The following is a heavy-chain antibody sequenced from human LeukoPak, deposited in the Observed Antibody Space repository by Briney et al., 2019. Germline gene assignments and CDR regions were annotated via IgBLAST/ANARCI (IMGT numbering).Heavy chain of an antibody. CDR3: AKKGGGAAAGYYYYYGMDV. CDR1: GFTFSSYG. J-gene: IGHJ6*02. CDR2: TSYDGSNK. D-gene: IGHD6-13*01. Sequence: GRSLRLSCAASGFTFSSYGMHWVRQAPGKGLEWVAVTSYDGSNKYYADSVKGRFTISRDNSKNTLYLQMNSLRAEDTAVYYCAKKGGGAAAGYYYYYGMDVWGQGTTVTVSS. V-gene: IGHV3-30*18.